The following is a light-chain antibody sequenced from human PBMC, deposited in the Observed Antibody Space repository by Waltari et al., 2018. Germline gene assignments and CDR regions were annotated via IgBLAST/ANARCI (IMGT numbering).Light chain of an antibody. CDR1: TNNISSANH. V-gene: IGLV2-14*03. CDR2: NVD. J-gene: IGLJ3*02. CDR3: SSYTSSSTWV. Sequence: QSALTQPASVSGSPGQSITISCTAATNNISSANHVSWYQQHTGKAPTVMIYNVDNRPSGFSHRFSGSRSGNTASLIISGLQAEDEADYYCSSYTSSSTWVFGGGTKLTVL.